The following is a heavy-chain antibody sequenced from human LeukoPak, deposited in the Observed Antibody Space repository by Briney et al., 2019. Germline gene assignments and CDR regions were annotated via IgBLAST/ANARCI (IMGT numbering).Heavy chain of an antibody. V-gene: IGHV1-69*04. CDR2: IIPILGIA. CDR1: GGTFSSYA. Sequence: GASVKVSCKASGGTFSSYAISWVRQAPGQGLEWMGRIIPILGIANYAQKFQGRVTITADKSTSTAYMELSSLRSEDTAVYYCARDRGPMVRGVIGLNYFDYWGQGTLVTVSS. D-gene: IGHD3-10*01. CDR3: ARDRGPMVRGVIGLNYFDY. J-gene: IGHJ4*02.